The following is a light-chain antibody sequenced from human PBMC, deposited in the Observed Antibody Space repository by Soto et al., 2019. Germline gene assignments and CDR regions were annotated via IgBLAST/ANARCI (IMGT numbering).Light chain of an antibody. CDR2: GAS. Sequence: EIVMTQSPATLSVSPGERVTLSCRASQTISSNLVWYQQKPGQAPRLLIYGASTRVTGIPARFSGSGSGTEFTLTISSLQSEDFAVYYCQQYHNWWTFGQGTKVDIK. V-gene: IGKV3-15*01. CDR1: QTISSN. J-gene: IGKJ1*01. CDR3: QQYHNWWT.